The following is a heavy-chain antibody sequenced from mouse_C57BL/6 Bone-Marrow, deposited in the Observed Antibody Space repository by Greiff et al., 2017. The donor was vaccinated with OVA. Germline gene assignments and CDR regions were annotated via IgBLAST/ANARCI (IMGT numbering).Heavy chain of an antibody. Sequence: EVMLVESGGGLVQPGGSMKLSCVASGFTFSHSCMNWVRPSPEKGLEWVAQIRLKSDNYATHYAESVKGRFTISSDDSKSSVYLQMNNLRAEDTGIYYCSYGYYYGSSYVGFAYWGQGTLVTVSA. V-gene: IGHV6-3*01. D-gene: IGHD1-1*01. CDR1: GFTFSHSC. CDR3: SYGYYYGSSYVGFAY. J-gene: IGHJ3*01. CDR2: IRLKSDNYAT.